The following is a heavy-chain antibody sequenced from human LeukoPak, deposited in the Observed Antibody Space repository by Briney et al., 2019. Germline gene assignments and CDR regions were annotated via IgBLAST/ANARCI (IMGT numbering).Heavy chain of an antibody. CDR1: GFTFNSYW. V-gene: IGHV3-7*01. CDR2: IKRDGSEK. D-gene: IGHD4/OR15-4a*01. CDR3: ARDLAWGAY. J-gene: IGHJ4*02. Sequence: PGGSLRLSCAASGFTFNSYWMNWVRQAPGKGLEWVANIKRDGSEKYYVDSVKGRLTISRDNAKNSLYLEMNSLRDEDTAVYYCARDLAWGAYWGQGTLVTVSS.